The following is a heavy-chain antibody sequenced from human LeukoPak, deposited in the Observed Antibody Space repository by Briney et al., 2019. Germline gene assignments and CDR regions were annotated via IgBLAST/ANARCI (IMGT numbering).Heavy chain of an antibody. D-gene: IGHD5-18*01. J-gene: IGHJ4*02. CDR1: GYTFTSYG. CDR2: ISAYNGNT. CDR3: AIAPPWIQLWLVDDIDY. Sequence: ASVKVSCKASGYTFTSYGISWVRQAPGQGLEWMGWISAYNGNTNYAQKLQGRVTMTTDTSTSTAYMELRSLRSDDTAVYYCAIAPPWIQLWLVDDIDYWGQGTLVTVSS. V-gene: IGHV1-18*01.